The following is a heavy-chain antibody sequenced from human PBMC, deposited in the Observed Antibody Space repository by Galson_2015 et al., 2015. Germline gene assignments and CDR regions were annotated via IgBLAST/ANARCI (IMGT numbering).Heavy chain of an antibody. D-gene: IGHD6-6*01. J-gene: IGHJ3*02. CDR3: AKGRLEPSIAARMGAFDI. CDR1: GFTFSSYA. CDR2: ISGSGGST. V-gene: IGHV3-23*01. Sequence: SLRLSCAASGFTFSSYAMSWARQAPGKGLEWVSAISGSGGSTYYADSVKGRFTISRDNSKNTLYLQMNSLRAEDTAVYYCAKGRLEPSIAARMGAFDIWGQGTMVTVSS.